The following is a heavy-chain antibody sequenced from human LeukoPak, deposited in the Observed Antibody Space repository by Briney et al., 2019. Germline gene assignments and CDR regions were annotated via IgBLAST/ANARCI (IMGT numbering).Heavy chain of an antibody. V-gene: IGHV3-21*01. CDR2: ISSKSRYI. D-gene: IGHD3-22*01. J-gene: IGHJ4*02. CDR1: GFTFSSYI. Sequence: GGPLRLSCVVSGFTFSSYIINWVRQAPGKGLEWVSSISSKSRYIYYADSVKGRFTISRNNAKNSLSLQMNSLRAADTAVYYCARFRYYYDSSGYYPRPYATLGYYFDYWGQGTLVTVSS. CDR3: ARFRYYYDSSGYYPRPYATLGYYFDY.